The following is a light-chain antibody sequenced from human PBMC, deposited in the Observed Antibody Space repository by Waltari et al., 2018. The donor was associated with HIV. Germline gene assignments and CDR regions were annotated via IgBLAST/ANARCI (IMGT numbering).Light chain of an antibody. J-gene: IGKJ4*01. V-gene: IGKV3D-15*01. Sequence: EIVLTQSPANLSVSPGEGATLSCRASQTVTSDLAWYQQKPGQAPRLLFYGASTRATGIPIRFSGSGSGTDFTLTISSLQSEDLAVYYCQQYADWPFTFGGGTKVEI. CDR3: QQYADWPFT. CDR2: GAS. CDR1: QTVTSD.